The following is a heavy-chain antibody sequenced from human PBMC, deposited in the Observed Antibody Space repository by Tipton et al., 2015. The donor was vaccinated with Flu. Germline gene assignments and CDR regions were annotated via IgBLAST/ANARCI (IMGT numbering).Heavy chain of an antibody. Sequence: TLSLTCTVSGGSISGSFYYWGWIRQPPGKGLEWIGSFYYGGNTYYNASLKSRVAISVHTSKDQFSLKLTSVTAADTAVYYCARLGGSYSPFDIWGQGILVNVSS. CDR3: ARLGGSYSPFDI. D-gene: IGHD1-26*01. CDR2: FYYGGNT. CDR1: GGSISGSFYY. J-gene: IGHJ4*02. V-gene: IGHV4-39*01.